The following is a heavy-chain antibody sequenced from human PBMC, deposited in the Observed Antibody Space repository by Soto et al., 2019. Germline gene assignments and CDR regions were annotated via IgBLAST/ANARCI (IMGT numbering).Heavy chain of an antibody. CDR2: IYYSGST. V-gene: IGHV4-59*08. CDR1: GASLSSYY. Sequence: SETLSLTCTVSGASLSSYYWSWIRQPPGKGLEWIGYIYYSGSTNYNPSLKSRVTISVDTSKNQFSLKLSSVTAADTAVYYCARRYGGTFDYWGQGTLVTVSS. J-gene: IGHJ4*02. CDR3: ARRYGGTFDY. D-gene: IGHD2-15*01.